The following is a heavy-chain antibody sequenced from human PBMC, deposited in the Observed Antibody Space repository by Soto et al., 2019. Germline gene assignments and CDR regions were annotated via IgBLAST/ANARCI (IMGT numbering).Heavy chain of an antibody. CDR2: IYYSGST. V-gene: IGHV4-59*01. J-gene: IGHJ6*02. CDR1: CGYISSYY. D-gene: IGHD5-18*01. Sequence: TSETLSLTCTVSCGYISSYYWSWLRQPPGKGLEWIGYIYYSGSTNYNPSLKSRVTISVDTSKNQFSLKLSSVTAADTAVHYCARDAPVDTAMAKGYYYGMDVWGQGTTVTVSS. CDR3: ARDAPVDTAMAKGYYYGMDV.